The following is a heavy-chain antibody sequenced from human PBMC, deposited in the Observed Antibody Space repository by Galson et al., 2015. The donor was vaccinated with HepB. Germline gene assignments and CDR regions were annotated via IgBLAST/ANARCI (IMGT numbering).Heavy chain of an antibody. CDR1: GYAFNSYG. CDR3: ARVIKILWFGGDLDYYGMDV. V-gene: IGHV1-18*04. J-gene: IGHJ6*02. CDR2: ISAYNGNT. Sequence: SVKVSCKASGYAFNSYGISWVRQAPGQGLEWMGRISAYNGNTKYAQKFQGRVTMTTDTSTSTAYLELRSLRSDDTAVYYCARVIKILWFGGDLDYYGMDVGAQGTTVTVSS. D-gene: IGHD3-10*01.